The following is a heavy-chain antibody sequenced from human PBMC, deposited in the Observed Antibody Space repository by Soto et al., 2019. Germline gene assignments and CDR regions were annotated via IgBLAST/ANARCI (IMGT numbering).Heavy chain of an antibody. CDR3: ARGTXTRYYGSGSYWGNWFDP. D-gene: IGHD3-10*01. V-gene: IGHV4-34*01. CDR2: INHSGST. CDR1: GGSFSCYY. J-gene: IGHJ5*02. Sequence: SETLSLTCAVYGGSFSCYYWSWIRQPPGKGLEWIGEINHSGSTNYNPSLKSRVTISVDTSKNQFSLKLSSVTAADTAVYYCARGTXTRYYGSGSYWGNWFDPWGQGTLVTVSS.